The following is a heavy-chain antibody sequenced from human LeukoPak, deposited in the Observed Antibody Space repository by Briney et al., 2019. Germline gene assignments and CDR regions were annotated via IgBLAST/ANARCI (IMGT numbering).Heavy chain of an antibody. CDR1: GFTFSSYS. V-gene: IGHV3-48*01. D-gene: IGHD2-8*01. CDR3: GRDLDCTNGVCSDY. CDR2: ISSSSSTI. Sequence: GGSLRLSCVASGFTFSSYSMNWVRQAPGKGLEWVSYISSSSSTIYYADSVKGRFTISRDNSKNTVSLQMNSLRAEDTAVYYCGRDLDCTNGVCSDYWGHGTLVTVSS. J-gene: IGHJ4*01.